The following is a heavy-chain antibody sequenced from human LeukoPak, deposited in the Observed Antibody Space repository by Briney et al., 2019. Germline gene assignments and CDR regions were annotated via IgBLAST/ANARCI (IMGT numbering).Heavy chain of an antibody. D-gene: IGHD2-21*02. Sequence: PSETLSLTCAVYGGSFSGYYWSWIRQPPGKGLEWIGYIYHSGSTYYNPSLKSRVTISVDRSKNQFSLKLSSVTAADTAVYYCARDSPPYCGGDCYYDYWGQGTLVTVSS. V-gene: IGHV4-34*01. J-gene: IGHJ4*02. CDR1: GGSFSGYY. CDR2: IYHSGST. CDR3: ARDSPPYCGGDCYYDY.